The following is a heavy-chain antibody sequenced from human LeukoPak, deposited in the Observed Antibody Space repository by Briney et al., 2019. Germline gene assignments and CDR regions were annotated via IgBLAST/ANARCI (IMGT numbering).Heavy chain of an antibody. D-gene: IGHD1-26*01. Sequence: ASVKVSCKASGYTFTSYDITWVRQATGQGLEWMGWMIPNSGNTGYAQKFQGRVTMTRDTAISTAYMELSRLRSDDTAVYYCAREVFGATMIDYWGQGTLVTVSS. CDR2: MIPNSGNT. V-gene: IGHV1-8*01. CDR3: AREVFGATMIDY. CDR1: GYTFTSYD. J-gene: IGHJ4*02.